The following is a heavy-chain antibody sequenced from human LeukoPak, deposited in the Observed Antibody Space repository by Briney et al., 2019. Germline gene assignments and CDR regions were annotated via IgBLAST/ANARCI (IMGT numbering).Heavy chain of an antibody. CDR2: IYYSGST. CDR3: ARGDVVALDY. D-gene: IGHD2-21*01. CDR1: GGSISSYY. Sequence: SETLSLTCTVSGGSISSYYWSWIRQPPGKGLEWIGYIYYSGSTNYNPSLKSRVTISVDTSKNQFSLKLSSVTAADTAVYYCARGDVVALDYWGQGTLVTVPS. V-gene: IGHV4-59*01. J-gene: IGHJ4*02.